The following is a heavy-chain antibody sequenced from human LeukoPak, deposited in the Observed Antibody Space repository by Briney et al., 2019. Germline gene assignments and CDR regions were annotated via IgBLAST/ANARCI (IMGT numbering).Heavy chain of an antibody. Sequence: KPGGSLRLSCAASGFTFRSYSMNWVRQAPGKGLEWVSSISSSSSYIFYADSVKGRFTISRDNAKNSLYLQMNSLRAEDTAVYYCARGTSLEYYYDSSAYPVDYWGQGTLVTVSS. CDR3: ARGTSLEYYYDSSAYPVDY. CDR1: GFTFRSYS. CDR2: ISSSSSYI. D-gene: IGHD3-22*01. V-gene: IGHV3-21*01. J-gene: IGHJ4*02.